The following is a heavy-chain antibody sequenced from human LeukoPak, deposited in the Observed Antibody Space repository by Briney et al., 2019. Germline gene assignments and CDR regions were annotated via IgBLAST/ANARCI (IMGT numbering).Heavy chain of an antibody. CDR1: GFTSSTYS. Sequence: GGSLRLSCVTSGFTSSTYSLNWVRQAPGKGLEWVSSISPSSSNIYYADSMKGRFTISRDDAKNLLYLQMNSLRAEDTAVYYCGRDQDRGSYHDPIFDYWGQGTLVTASS. CDR3: GRDQDRGSYHDPIFDY. D-gene: IGHD1-26*01. V-gene: IGHV3-21*06. J-gene: IGHJ4*02. CDR2: ISPSSSNI.